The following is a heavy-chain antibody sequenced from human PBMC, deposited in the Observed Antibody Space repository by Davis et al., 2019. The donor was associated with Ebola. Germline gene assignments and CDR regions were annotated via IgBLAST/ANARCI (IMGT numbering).Heavy chain of an antibody. D-gene: IGHD5-24*01. Sequence: GGSLRLSCAASGFTFSTYGMNWVRQAPGKGLEWVAVISYDGGKKYYGDSVKGRFSISRDNSKNTLYLQMNSLRAEDTAVYYCARDPPREWGQGTLVIVSS. CDR3: ARDPPRE. CDR2: ISYDGGKK. J-gene: IGHJ4*02. CDR1: GFTFSTYG. V-gene: IGHV3-30*03.